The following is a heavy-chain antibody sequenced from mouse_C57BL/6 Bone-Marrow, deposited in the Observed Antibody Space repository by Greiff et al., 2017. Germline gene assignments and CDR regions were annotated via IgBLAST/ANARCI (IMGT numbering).Heavy chain of an antibody. CDR3: ARWGIGYGSSCGFAY. V-gene: IGHV1-9*01. J-gene: IGHJ3*01. CDR1: GYTFTGFW. D-gene: IGHD1-1*01. Sequence: QVQLQQSGAELLKPGASVKLFCKATGYTFTGFWIEWVTQRPGHGLEWIGEILPGSCSNNYNEKFKGKATFTADTSSNTAYMQLSSLTSEDSAIDYGARWGIGYGSSCGFAYWGQGTLVTVSA. CDR2: ILPGSCSN.